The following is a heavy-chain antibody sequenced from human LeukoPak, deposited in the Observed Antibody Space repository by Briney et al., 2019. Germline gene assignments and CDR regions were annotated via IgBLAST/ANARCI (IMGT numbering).Heavy chain of an antibody. D-gene: IGHD6-13*01. Sequence: ASVKVSCKVSGYTLTELSMHWVRQAPGKGLDWMGGFDPEDGETIYAQKFQGRVTTTEDTSTDTAYMELSSLRSEDTAVYYCATDRSRYYSSSWYVWFDPWGQGTLVTVSS. J-gene: IGHJ5*02. CDR1: GYTLTELS. CDR2: FDPEDGET. CDR3: ATDRSRYYSSSWYVWFDP. V-gene: IGHV1-24*01.